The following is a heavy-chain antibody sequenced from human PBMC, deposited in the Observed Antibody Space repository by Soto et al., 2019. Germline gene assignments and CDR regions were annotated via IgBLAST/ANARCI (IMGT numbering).Heavy chain of an antibody. CDR3: ARSPPPPPYCSGGSCYYYGMDV. Sequence: QLQLQESGSGLVKPSQTLSLTCAVSGGSISSGGYSWSWIRQPPGKGLEWIGYIYHSGSTYYNPSLKSRVTISVDRSKNQFSLKLSSVTAADTAVYYCARSPPPPPYCSGGSCYYYGMDVWGQGTTVTVSS. V-gene: IGHV4-30-2*01. J-gene: IGHJ6*02. CDR2: IYHSGST. D-gene: IGHD2-15*01. CDR1: GGSISSGGYS.